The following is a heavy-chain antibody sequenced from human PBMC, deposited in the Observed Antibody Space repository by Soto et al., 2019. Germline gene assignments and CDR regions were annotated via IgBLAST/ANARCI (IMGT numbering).Heavy chain of an antibody. Sequence: QITLKESGPTLVKPTQTLTLTCTFSGFSLSTSGVGVGWIRQPPGKALEWLALIYWDDDKRYSPSLKSRLTITKDTTKTQVVLTMTNIDPVDTATYYCAHAIDSTRDYYYGMDVWGQGTTVTVSS. J-gene: IGHJ6*02. CDR2: IYWDDDK. D-gene: IGHD4-4*01. CDR1: GFSLSTSGVG. CDR3: AHAIDSTRDYYYGMDV. V-gene: IGHV2-5*02.